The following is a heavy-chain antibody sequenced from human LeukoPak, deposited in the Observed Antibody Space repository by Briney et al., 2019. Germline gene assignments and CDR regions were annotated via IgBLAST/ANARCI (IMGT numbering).Heavy chain of an antibody. V-gene: IGHV4-59*01. CDR2: IYYSGGT. CDR1: GGSISSYY. CDR3: AREGGMATIDY. Sequence: AETLSLTCTVSGGSISSYYWSWIRQPPGKGLEWIGYIYYSGGTNYNPSLMSRVTISVDTSKNQFSLKLSSVTAADTAVYYCAREGGMATIDYWGQGTLVTVFS. J-gene: IGHJ4*02. D-gene: IGHD5-24*01.